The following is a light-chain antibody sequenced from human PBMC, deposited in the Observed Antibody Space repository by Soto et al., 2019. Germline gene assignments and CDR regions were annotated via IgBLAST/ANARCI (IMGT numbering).Light chain of an antibody. Sequence: AIQLTQSPSSLSASVGDRVTITCRASQGISSALAWYQQKPGKAPKLLIYAASSLESGVPSRFSGSGSGTDFTLTISSLQPEDFAAYYCQQFNSYPMYTFGQGTKLEIK. J-gene: IGKJ2*01. CDR3: QQFNSYPMYT. CDR1: QGISSA. V-gene: IGKV1-13*02. CDR2: AAS.